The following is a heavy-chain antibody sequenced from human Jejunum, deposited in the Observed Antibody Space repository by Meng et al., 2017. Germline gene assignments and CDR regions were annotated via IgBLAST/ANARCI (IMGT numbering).Heavy chain of an antibody. D-gene: IGHD2-8*01. CDR1: GFPFTAYY. CDR2: LSLSSGAT. CDR3: ATSSGYSTSWGAFDY. V-gene: IGHV1-2*02. J-gene: IGHJ4*02. Sequence: ASVKVSCKTSGFPFTAYYMHWVRQAPGQGLEWMGWLSLSSGATNYLQKLQGRVSLTRDTSINTAYMDLDRLTSDDTAVYYCATSSGYSTSWGAFDYWGQGTLVTGAS.